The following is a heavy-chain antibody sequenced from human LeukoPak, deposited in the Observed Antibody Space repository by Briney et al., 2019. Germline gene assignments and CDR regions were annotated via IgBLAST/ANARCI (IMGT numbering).Heavy chain of an antibody. Sequence: PGGSLRLSCAASGFTFSSYWMSWVRQAPGKGLEWVANIKEDGSEKNYVDSVKGRFAISRDNAKNSLYLQMNSLRAEDTAVYYCARSGSDFDYWGQGTLVTVSS. CDR1: GFTFSSYW. CDR2: IKEDGSEK. J-gene: IGHJ4*02. CDR3: ARSGSDFDY. D-gene: IGHD3-10*01. V-gene: IGHV3-7*01.